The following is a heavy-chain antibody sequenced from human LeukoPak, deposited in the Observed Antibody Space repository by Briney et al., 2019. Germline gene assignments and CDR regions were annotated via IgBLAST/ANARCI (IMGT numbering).Heavy chain of an antibody. Sequence: PGGSLRLSCAASGFTFSSYAMSWVRQAPGKGLEWVSAISGSGGSTYYADSVKGRFTISRDNSKNTLCLQMNSLRAEDTAVYYCAKENYDILTGYSQNWFDPWGQGTLVTVSS. J-gene: IGHJ5*02. CDR3: AKENYDILTGYSQNWFDP. CDR1: GFTFSSYA. V-gene: IGHV3-23*01. CDR2: ISGSGGST. D-gene: IGHD3-9*01.